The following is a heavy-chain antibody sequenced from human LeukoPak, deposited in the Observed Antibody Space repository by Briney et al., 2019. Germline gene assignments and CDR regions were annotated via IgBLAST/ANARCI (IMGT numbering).Heavy chain of an antibody. CDR1: GFTLSSYG. Sequence: GGSLRLSCAASGFTLSSYGLHWVRQAPGKGLECVAVISKDGSNEHYADPGKGRFTISRDNSKNTLYLQMNSLRTEDTAVYYCARDKRGYGDGADGFDYWGQGTLVTVSS. CDR2: ISKDGSNE. V-gene: IGHV3-30*04. D-gene: IGHD4-17*01. CDR3: ARDKRGYGDGADGFDY. J-gene: IGHJ4*02.